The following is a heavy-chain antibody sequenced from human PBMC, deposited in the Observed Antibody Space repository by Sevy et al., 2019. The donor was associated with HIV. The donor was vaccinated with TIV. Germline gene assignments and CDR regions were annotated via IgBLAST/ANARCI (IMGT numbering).Heavy chain of an antibody. D-gene: IGHD3-22*01. V-gene: IGHV4-59*01. CDR2: IYYSGST. J-gene: IGHJ6*03. CDR1: GGSISSYY. CDR3: AGSYYGSSGYYPHYYYYMDV. Sequence: SETLSLTCTVSGGSISSYYWSWIRQPPGKGLEWIGYIYYSGSTNYNPSLKSGVTISVDTSKNQFPLKLRTVTAADTAVDYCAGSYYGSSGYYPHYYYYMDVWGKGTTVTVSS.